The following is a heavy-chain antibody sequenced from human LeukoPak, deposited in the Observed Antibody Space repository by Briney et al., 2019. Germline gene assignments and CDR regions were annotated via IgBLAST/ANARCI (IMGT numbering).Heavy chain of an antibody. CDR2: IKQDGSEK. J-gene: IGHJ6*03. Sequence: GGSLRLSCAASGFTFSSYWMSWVRQAPGKGLEWVANIKQDGSEKYYVDSVKDRFTISRDNAKNSLYLQMNSLRAEDTAVYYCARDPHYYYMDVWGKGTTVTVSS. V-gene: IGHV3-7*01. CDR3: ARDPHYYYMDV. CDR1: GFTFSSYW.